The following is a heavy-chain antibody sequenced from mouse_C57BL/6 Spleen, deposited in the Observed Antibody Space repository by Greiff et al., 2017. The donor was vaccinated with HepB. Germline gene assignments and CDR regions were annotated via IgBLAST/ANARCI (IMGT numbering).Heavy chain of an antibody. V-gene: IGHV1-19*01. Sequence: EVQLQQSGPVLVKPGASVKMSCKASGYTFTDYYMNWVKQSHGKSLEWIGVINPYNGGTSYNQKFKGKATLTVDKSSSTAYMELNSLTSEDSAVYYCANYYGSSLYAMDYWGQGTSVTVSS. CDR1: GYTFTDYY. J-gene: IGHJ4*01. D-gene: IGHD1-1*01. CDR3: ANYYGSSLYAMDY. CDR2: INPYNGGT.